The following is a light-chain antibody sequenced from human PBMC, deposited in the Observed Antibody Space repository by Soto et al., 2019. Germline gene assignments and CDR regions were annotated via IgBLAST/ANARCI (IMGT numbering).Light chain of an antibody. CDR1: SSNIGSNT. CDR2: SNN. J-gene: IGLJ1*01. Sequence: QSVLTQPPSASGTPGQRGTISCSGSSSNIGSNTVNWYQQLPGTAPKHLIYSNNQRPSGVPDRFSGSKSGTSASLAISGLQSEDEADYYCAAWDDSLNGYVFGTGTKLTVL. V-gene: IGLV1-44*01. CDR3: AAWDDSLNGYV.